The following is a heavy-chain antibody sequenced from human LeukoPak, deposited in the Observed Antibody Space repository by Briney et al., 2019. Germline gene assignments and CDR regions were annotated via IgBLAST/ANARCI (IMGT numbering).Heavy chain of an antibody. CDR3: TRDGIVGARSFDS. J-gene: IGHJ4*02. CDR1: AFTLSSHS. V-gene: IGHV3-30*04. D-gene: IGHD1-26*01. CDR2: ISYDGRTT. Sequence: PGKSLRLSCAGSAFTLSSHSMHWVRQAPGKGLVWVAAISYDGRTTYYADSVKGRFTISKDTSKNTLYLEMDSLRPEDTAIYYCTRDGIVGARSFDSWGQGILVTVSS.